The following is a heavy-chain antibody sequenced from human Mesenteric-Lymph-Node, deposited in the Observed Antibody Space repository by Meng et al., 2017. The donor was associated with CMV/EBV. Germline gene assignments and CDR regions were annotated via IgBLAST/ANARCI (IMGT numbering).Heavy chain of an antibody. D-gene: IGHD2-15*01. CDR1: GSTVSSKY. CDR3: AGGGHGSGTWALHGLDL. J-gene: IGHJ6*02. CDR2: IYSGDNA. Sequence: GGPLRPSCAAPGSTVSSKYMNWVRQSPEKGLEWVSVIYSGDNAYYADSVKGRFTISRDSSKNIVYLQMNSLRPEDTAVYYCAGGGHGSGTWALHGLDLWGQGTTVTVSS. V-gene: IGHV3-66*02.